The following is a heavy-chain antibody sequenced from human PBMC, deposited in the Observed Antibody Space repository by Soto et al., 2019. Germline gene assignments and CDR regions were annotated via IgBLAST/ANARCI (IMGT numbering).Heavy chain of an antibody. J-gene: IGHJ3*02. Sequence: QVQLLQSGAEVKKPGASVKVSCKASGYAFTSFHLHWLRQAPGKGPEWLGIIKPGGGSTSYAQQFRGRLTMNRDTSTSTVYMEMNSLRSDDTAVYYCARELATVTLDAFDIWGQGTMVTVSS. D-gene: IGHD4-4*01. V-gene: IGHV1-46*01. CDR2: IKPGGGST. CDR1: GYAFTSFH. CDR3: ARELATVTLDAFDI.